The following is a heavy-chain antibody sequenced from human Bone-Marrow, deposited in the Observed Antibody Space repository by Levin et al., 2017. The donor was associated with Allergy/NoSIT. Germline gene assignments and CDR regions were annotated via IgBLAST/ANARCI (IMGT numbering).Heavy chain of an antibody. D-gene: IGHD4-17*01. CDR1: GYPFTAYY. Sequence: ASVKVSCKASGYPFTAYYLLWVRQAPGQGLEWMGWIDPNNGNTKFAQKFQGRVSMTRDRSITTAYMELSRLTSDDRAVYFCARGRLYGGYYYAMDVWGQGTTVIVSS. CDR2: IDPNNGNT. CDR3: ARGRLYGGYYYAMDV. J-gene: IGHJ6*02. V-gene: IGHV1-2*02.